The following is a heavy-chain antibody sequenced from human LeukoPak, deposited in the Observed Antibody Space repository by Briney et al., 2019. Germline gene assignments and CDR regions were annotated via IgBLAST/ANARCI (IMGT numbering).Heavy chain of an antibody. CDR2: TSYDGSDK. Sequence: GGSLRLSCAASGFTFGNYGMHWVRQAPGKGLDWVAVTSYDGSDKYYADSVKGRFTISRDNSNNTLYLQMSSLSAEDTAVYYCAKDRGSYYYDIDVWGQGTTVTVS. J-gene: IGHJ6*02. CDR1: GFTFGNYG. D-gene: IGHD2-15*01. V-gene: IGHV3-30*18. CDR3: AKDRGSYYYDIDV.